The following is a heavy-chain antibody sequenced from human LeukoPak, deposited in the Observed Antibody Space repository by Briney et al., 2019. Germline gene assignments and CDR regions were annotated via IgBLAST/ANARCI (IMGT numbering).Heavy chain of an antibody. J-gene: IGHJ4*02. D-gene: IGHD1-26*01. Sequence: GGSLRLSCAASAFSLGAHNMNWVRQAPGKGLEWVSSISYTGAYIYYADSVKGRFTISRDNAQNSLYLQMNSLRAEDTAIYYCVRDRGTYRPIDYWGQGTLVTVSS. V-gene: IGHV3-21*04. CDR3: VRDRGTYRPIDY. CDR2: ISYTGAYI. CDR1: AFSLGAHN.